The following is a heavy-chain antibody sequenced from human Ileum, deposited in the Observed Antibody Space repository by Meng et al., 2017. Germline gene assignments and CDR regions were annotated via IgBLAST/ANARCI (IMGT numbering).Heavy chain of an antibody. CDR1: GFAFDNYA. J-gene: IGHJ6*02. Sequence: GESLKISCAASGFAFDNYAMSWVRQPPGKGLEWVSTITSDGGGTYYAYSVKGRFTVSRDNSMNTLSLQMYSLRVEDTARYFCVTTYSGRDYYKGMAVWGQGTTVTVSS. CDR3: VTTYSGRDYYKGMAV. CDR2: ITSDGGGT. V-gene: IGHV3-23*01. D-gene: IGHD1-26*01.